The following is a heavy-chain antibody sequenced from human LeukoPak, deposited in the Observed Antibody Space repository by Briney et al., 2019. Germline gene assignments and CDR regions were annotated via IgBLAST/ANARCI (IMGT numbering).Heavy chain of an antibody. CDR2: ISGSGGST. CDR1: GFTFSTYG. J-gene: IGHJ3*02. Sequence: PGGSLRLSCAVSGFTFSTYGMTWVRQAPGKGLEWVSAISGSGGSTYYADSVKGRFTISRDNSKNTLYLQMNSLRAEDTAVYYCARGGSYLSAFDIWGQGTMVTVSS. CDR3: ARGGSYLSAFDI. D-gene: IGHD1-26*01. V-gene: IGHV3-23*01.